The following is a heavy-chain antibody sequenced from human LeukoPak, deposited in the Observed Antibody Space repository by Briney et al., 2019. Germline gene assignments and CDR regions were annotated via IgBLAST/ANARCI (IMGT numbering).Heavy chain of an antibody. V-gene: IGHV3-30*02. CDR3: AKEQNLFVVVVAATFQH. D-gene: IGHD2-15*01. Sequence: GGSLRLSCAASGFTFNSYGMHWVRQAPGKGLEWVAFIRYDGSNKYYADSVKGRFTISRDNSKNTLYLQMNSLRAEDTAVYYCAKEQNLFVVVVAATFQHWGQGTLVTVSS. CDR2: IRYDGSNK. J-gene: IGHJ1*01. CDR1: GFTFNSYG.